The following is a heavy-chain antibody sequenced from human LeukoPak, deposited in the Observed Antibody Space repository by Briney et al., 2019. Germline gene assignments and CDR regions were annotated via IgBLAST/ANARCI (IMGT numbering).Heavy chain of an antibody. V-gene: IGHV1-24*01. D-gene: IGHD6-19*01. J-gene: IGHJ3*02. CDR3: ARRVAVARRDAFDI. CDR2: FDPEDGAT. CDR1: GYTLTELS. Sequence: ASVKVSCKVSGYTLTELSMHWVRQAPGKGLEWMGGFDPEDGATIYAQKFQGRVTMTEDTSTDPAYMELSSLRSEDTAVYYCARRVAVARRDAFDIWGQGTMVTVSS.